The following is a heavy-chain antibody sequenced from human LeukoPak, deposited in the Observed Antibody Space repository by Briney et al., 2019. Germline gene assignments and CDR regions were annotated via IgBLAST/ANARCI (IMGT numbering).Heavy chain of an antibody. D-gene: IGHD6-19*01. CDR2: ISYDGSNK. Sequence: PGGSLRLSCAASGFTFSDYYMSWIRQAPGKGLEWVAVISYDGSNKYYADSVKGRFTISRDNSKNTLYLQMNSLRAEDTAVYYCASLSIAVAGTDYWGQGTLVTVSS. CDR3: ASLSIAVAGTDY. CDR1: GFTFSDYY. J-gene: IGHJ4*02. V-gene: IGHV3-30-3*01.